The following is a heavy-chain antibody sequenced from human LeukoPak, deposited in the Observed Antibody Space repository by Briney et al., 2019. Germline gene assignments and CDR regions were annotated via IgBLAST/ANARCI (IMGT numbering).Heavy chain of an antibody. V-gene: IGHV1-2*02. Sequence: ASVKVSCKASGYTFTGYYMHWVRQAPGRGREWMGWINPNSGGTNYAQKFQGRVTMTRDTSISTAYMELSRLRSDDTAVYYCARAPPRGSGWSYDYWGQGTLVTVSS. CDR1: GYTFTGYY. D-gene: IGHD6-19*01. CDR3: ARAPPRGSGWSYDY. J-gene: IGHJ4*02. CDR2: INPNSGGT.